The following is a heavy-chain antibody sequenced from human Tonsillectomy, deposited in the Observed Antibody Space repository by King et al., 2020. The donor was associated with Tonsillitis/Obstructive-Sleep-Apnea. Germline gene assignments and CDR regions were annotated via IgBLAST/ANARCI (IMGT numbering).Heavy chain of an antibody. Sequence: VQLVESGGGLVQPGGSLRLSCAASGFTFSSYAMSWVRQAPGKGLAWVSAISGSGGSTYYADSVKGRFTISRDNSKNTLYLQMNRLRDADTALYYCAKGGYCSSTNCPGDYWGQGTLVAVSS. V-gene: IGHV3-23*04. CDR3: AKGGYCSSTNCPGDY. CDR1: GFTFSSYA. CDR2: ISGSGGST. J-gene: IGHJ4*02. D-gene: IGHD2-2*01.